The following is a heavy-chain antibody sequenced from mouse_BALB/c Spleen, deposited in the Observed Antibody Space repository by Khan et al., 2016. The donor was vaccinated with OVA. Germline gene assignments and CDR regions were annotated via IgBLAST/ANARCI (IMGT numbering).Heavy chain of an antibody. V-gene: IGHV9-3*02. CDR3: ARGYYMYGPCFAY. J-gene: IGHJ3*01. D-gene: IGHD2-14*01. CDR1: GYIFTNYG. CDR2: INTNTGEP. Sequence: QIQLVQSGPELKKPGETVKISCKASGYIFTNYGMNWVKQAPGKGLKWMGWINTNTGEPTFAEEFKERFAFSLETSANTAYLQINSLKNEDTATYFCARGYYMYGPCFAYWGQGTLLTVSA.